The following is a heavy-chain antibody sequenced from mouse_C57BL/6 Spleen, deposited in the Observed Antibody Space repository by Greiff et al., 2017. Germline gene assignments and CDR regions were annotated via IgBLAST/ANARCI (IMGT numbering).Heavy chain of an antibody. D-gene: IGHD1-1*02. CDR2: IYPGDGDT. J-gene: IGHJ2*01. V-gene: IGHV1-80*01. Sequence: QVQLQQSGAELVKPGASVKISCKASGYAFSSYWMNWVKQRPGKGLEWIGHIYPGDGDTNYNGKFKGKATLTADKSSSTAYMQLSSLTSEDSAVYFCARSAVAYYFDYWGQGTTLTVSS. CDR3: ARSAVAYYFDY. CDR1: GYAFSSYW.